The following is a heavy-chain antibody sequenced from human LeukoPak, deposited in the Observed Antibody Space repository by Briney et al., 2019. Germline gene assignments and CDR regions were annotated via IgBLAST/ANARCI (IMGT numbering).Heavy chain of an antibody. CDR2: IIPIFGTA. Sequence: SVKVSCKVSGYTLTELSMHWVRQAPGQGLEWMGGIIPIFGTANYAQKFQGRVTITADESTSTAYMELSSLRSEDTAVYYCARAPPTYYDIWSGHNNQFDYWGQGTLVTVSS. V-gene: IGHV1-69*13. CDR3: ARAPPTYYDIWSGHNNQFDY. J-gene: IGHJ4*02. D-gene: IGHD3-3*01. CDR1: GYTLTELS.